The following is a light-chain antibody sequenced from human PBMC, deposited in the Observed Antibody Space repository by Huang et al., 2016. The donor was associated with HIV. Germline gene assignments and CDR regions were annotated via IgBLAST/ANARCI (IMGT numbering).Light chain of an antibody. CDR3: QQYNNWPYT. CDR2: GAS. J-gene: IGKJ2*01. CDR1: ESVSIN. Sequence: EIVMTQSPDTLSVSPGASATLSCRASESVSINLAWYQQTPGQAPRLRIHGASNRAAGIPARFSGSGSGAEFTLTISSLQSEDFALYYCQQYNNWPYTFGQGTKLEIK. V-gene: IGKV3-15*01.